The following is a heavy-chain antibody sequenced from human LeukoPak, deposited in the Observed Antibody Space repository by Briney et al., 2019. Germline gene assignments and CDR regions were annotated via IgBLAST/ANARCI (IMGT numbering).Heavy chain of an antibody. CDR1: GYSISSGYY. CDR2: IYHSGST. Sequence: SETLSLXCTVSGYSISSGYYWGSIRQPPGKGLEWIGSIYHSGSTYYNPSLKSRVTISVDTSKNQFSLKLSSVTAADTAVYYCARDMGRDNWNHWFDPWGQGTLVTVSS. CDR3: ARDMGRDNWNHWFDP. V-gene: IGHV4-38-2*02. J-gene: IGHJ5*02. D-gene: IGHD1-20*01.